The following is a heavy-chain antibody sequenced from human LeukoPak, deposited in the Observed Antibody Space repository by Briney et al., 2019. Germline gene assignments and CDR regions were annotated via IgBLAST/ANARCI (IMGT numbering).Heavy chain of an antibody. V-gene: IGHV4-34*01. CDR1: GGSFSGYY. Sequence: SESLSLTCTVYGGSFSGYYWSWIRQPPGKGLEWIGEINHSGSTNYNPSLKSRVTISVDTSKNQFSLKLSSVTAADTAVYYCARCGCSSTSCYTFPADYWGQGTLVTVSS. CDR3: ARCGCSSTSCYTFPADY. CDR2: INHSGST. D-gene: IGHD2-2*02. J-gene: IGHJ4*02.